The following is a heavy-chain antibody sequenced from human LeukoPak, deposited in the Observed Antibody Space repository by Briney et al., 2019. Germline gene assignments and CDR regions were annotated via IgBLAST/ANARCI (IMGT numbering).Heavy chain of an antibody. CDR3: AKVNRGSVVNYFGLDY. J-gene: IGHJ4*02. V-gene: IGHV3-23*01. Sequence: PGGSLRLSCSASGFRFSSYAMHWVRQAPGKGLEWVSAVSGSDGRTFYADSVKGRFTISRDNSKNVLYLQMNSLRVEDTATYYCAKVNRGSVVNYFGLDYWGQGTLVTVSS. D-gene: IGHD2/OR15-2a*01. CDR2: VSGSDGRT. CDR1: GFRFSSYA.